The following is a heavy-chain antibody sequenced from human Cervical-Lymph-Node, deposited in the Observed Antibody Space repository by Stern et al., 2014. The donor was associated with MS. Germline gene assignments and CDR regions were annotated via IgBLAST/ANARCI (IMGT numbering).Heavy chain of an antibody. D-gene: IGHD6-6*01. V-gene: IGHV1-3*01. CDR3: ARSKSIAARPWGQQYGMDV. CDR2: INAGNGNT. CDR1: GYTFTSYA. Sequence: QVQLVQSGAEVKKPGASVKVSCKASGYTFTSYAMHWVRQAPGQRLEWMGWINAGNGNTKYSQKFQGRVTITRDTSASTAYMELSSLRSEDTAVYYCARSKSIAARPWGQQYGMDVWGQGTTVTVSS. J-gene: IGHJ6*02.